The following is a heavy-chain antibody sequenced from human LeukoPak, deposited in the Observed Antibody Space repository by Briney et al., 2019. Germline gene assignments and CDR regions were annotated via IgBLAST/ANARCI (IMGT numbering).Heavy chain of an antibody. CDR1: GGSISSGTYY. Sequence: PSETLSLTCIVSGGSISSGTYYRGWIRQPPGKGLEWIGYIFYSGTTNCNPSLKSRVTISLDTSKNQFSLKLGSVTAADTATYYCARHLFAGLTDHYYDSSGYVYGMDVWGQGTTVTVSS. D-gene: IGHD3-22*01. J-gene: IGHJ6*02. CDR3: ARHLFAGLTDHYYDSSGYVYGMDV. V-gene: IGHV4-61*05. CDR2: IFYSGTT.